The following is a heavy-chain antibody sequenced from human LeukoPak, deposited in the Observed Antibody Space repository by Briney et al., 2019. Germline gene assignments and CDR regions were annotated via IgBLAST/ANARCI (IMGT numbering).Heavy chain of an antibody. D-gene: IGHD4-23*01. Sequence: SVKVSCKASGGTFSSYAISWVRQAPGQGLEWMGGIIPIFGTANYAQKFQGRVTITTDESTSTAYMELSSLRSEDTTVYYCARQGDYGGWFDPWGQGTLVNVSS. V-gene: IGHV1-69*05. CDR3: ARQGDYGGWFDP. CDR1: GGTFSSYA. CDR2: IIPIFGTA. J-gene: IGHJ5*02.